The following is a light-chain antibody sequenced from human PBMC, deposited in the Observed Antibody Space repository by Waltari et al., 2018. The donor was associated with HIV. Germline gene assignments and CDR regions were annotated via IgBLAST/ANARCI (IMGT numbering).Light chain of an antibody. CDR3: CSYTSAATWV. V-gene: IGLV2-14*01. CDR1: NSDIGSYDL. CDR2: EVS. J-gene: IGLJ3*02. Sequence: QSALTQPASVSGSRGQSITISCTGTNSDIGSYDLVSWYQQHPGDAPKLIIYEVSYRPSGVSDRFSGSKSITAASLTISGLQADDEADYYCCSYTSAATWVFGGGTKVTVL.